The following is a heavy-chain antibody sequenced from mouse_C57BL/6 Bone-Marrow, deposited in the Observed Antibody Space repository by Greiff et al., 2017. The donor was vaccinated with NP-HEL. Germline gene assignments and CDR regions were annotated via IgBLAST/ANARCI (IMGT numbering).Heavy chain of an antibody. V-gene: IGHV1-26*01. CDR1: GYTFTDYY. CDR2: INPNNGGT. CDR3: ARNSGSSPYYFDY. Sequence: VQLQQSGPELVKPGASVKISCKASGYTFTDYYMNWVKQSHGKSLEWIGDINPNNGGTSYNQKFKGKATLTVDKSSSTAYMELRSLTSEDSAVYYCARNSGSSPYYFDYWGQGTTLTVAS. J-gene: IGHJ2*01. D-gene: IGHD1-1*01.